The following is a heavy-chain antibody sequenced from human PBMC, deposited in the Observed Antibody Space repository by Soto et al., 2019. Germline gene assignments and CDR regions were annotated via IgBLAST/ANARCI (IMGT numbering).Heavy chain of an antibody. Sequence: GGSLRLSCAASGFTFSSYAMHWVRQAPGKGLEWVAVISYDGSNKYYADSVKGRFTISRDNSKNTLYLQMNSLRAEDTAVYYSARERWPEITYYDFWSRSSIDYWGQGTLVTVSS. CDR3: ARERWPEITYYDFWSRSSIDY. CDR1: GFTFSSYA. J-gene: IGHJ4*02. D-gene: IGHD3-3*01. V-gene: IGHV3-30-3*01. CDR2: ISYDGSNK.